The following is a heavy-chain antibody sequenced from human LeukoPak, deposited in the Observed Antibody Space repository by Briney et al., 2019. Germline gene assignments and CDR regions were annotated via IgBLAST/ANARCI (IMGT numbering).Heavy chain of an antibody. CDR3: ARSMTTVTPFDY. D-gene: IGHD4-17*01. CDR1: GGSMNIDY. V-gene: IGHV4-59*01. CDR2: IYHTGST. J-gene: IGHJ4*02. Sequence: PSETLSLTCTVSGGSMNIDYRSWIRQSPGQGLQWIGYIYHTGSTSYNPSLKSRVSISVDTSKNQFTLRLTSVTAADTAVYYCARSMTTVTPFDYWGQGTLVTVSS.